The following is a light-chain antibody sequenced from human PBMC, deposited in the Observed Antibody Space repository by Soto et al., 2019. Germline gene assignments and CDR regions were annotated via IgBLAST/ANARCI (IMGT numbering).Light chain of an antibody. CDR1: QNLLHSNGYNY. J-gene: IGKJ4*01. Sequence: EIVLTQSPLSLPVTPGEPASISCRSSQNLLHSNGYNYLNWYLQKPGQSPQLLIYLGSNRASGVPDRFSGSGSGTDFTLTINRGEAEDVGLYFCAQGLATPFTFGGGTKVEIK. CDR3: AQGLATPFT. CDR2: LGS. V-gene: IGKV2-28*01.